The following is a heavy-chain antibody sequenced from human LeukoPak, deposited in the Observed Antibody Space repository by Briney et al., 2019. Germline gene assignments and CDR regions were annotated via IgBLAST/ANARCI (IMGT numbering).Heavy chain of an antibody. CDR3: ARGMEMATISAFDI. CDR2: MNQDGSEK. D-gene: IGHD5-24*01. CDR1: GFTFSSYW. Sequence: GGSLRLSCAASGFTFSSYWMSWVRQAPGKGLEWVANMNQDGSEKYYVDSVKGRFTISRDNAKNSLYLQMNSLRAEDTAVYYCARGMEMATISAFDIWGQGTMVTVSS. V-gene: IGHV3-7*01. J-gene: IGHJ3*02.